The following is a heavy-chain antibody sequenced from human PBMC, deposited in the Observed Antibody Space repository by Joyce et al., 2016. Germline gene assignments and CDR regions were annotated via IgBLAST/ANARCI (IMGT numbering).Heavy chain of an antibody. V-gene: IGHV1-2*02. D-gene: IGHD2-2*01. CDR2: INLKRGGT. CDR1: GYTFTDDY. Sequence: QVQLVQSGAEVKKPGASVKVSCKASGYTFTDDYIHWGRQAPGQGREWMGGINLKRGGTEYPQKFQGRVTMTRETSIRTAYMELTGLRSDDTAVYYCARGDLRTSSPLFWYFALWGRGTLVTVSS. CDR3: ARGDLRTSSPLFWYFAL. J-gene: IGHJ2*01.